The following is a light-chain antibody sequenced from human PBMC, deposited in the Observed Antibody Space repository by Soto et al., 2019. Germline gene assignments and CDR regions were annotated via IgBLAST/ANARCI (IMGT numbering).Light chain of an antibody. J-gene: IGKJ5*01. CDR1: QNILSN. CDR3: QQYNNWPIT. CDR2: GVS. Sequence: EIVMTQSPATLSVSPGERATLSCRASQNILSNLAWYQQKPGQAPRHLIYGVSTRATGIPARFSGSGSGTEFTLTISSLQSEDFEIYYCQQYNNWPITFGQGTRLEIK. V-gene: IGKV3-15*01.